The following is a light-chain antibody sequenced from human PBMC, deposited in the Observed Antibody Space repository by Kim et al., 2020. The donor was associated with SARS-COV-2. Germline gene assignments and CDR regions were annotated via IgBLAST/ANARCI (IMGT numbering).Light chain of an antibody. Sequence: GLRVTISGSESTSNIGSNYVYWYQYPPGPAPNLLIYANNHRPSGVPDRSSRSKSGTSVSLAISGLRSEDEADYYCAAWDDNLSGLVLGGGTQLTVL. J-gene: IGLJ3*02. CDR1: TSNIGSNY. CDR3: AAWDDNLSGLV. CDR2: ANN. V-gene: IGLV1-47*01.